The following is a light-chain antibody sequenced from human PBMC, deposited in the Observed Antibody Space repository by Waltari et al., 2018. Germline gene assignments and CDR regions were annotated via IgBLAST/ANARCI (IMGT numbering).Light chain of an antibody. Sequence: QAALTQPPSMSGSPGQSVTISCTGTSSDIGGYNRVSWYQQHPGKAPKLMIYEVSQRPSGVSDRFSVSKTGNTASLTISGLQAEDEADYYCSSYAGSNTFHYIFGAVTRLTVL. V-gene: IGLV2-8*01. CDR1: SSDIGGYNR. CDR2: EVS. J-gene: IGLJ1*01. CDR3: SSYAGSNTFHYI.